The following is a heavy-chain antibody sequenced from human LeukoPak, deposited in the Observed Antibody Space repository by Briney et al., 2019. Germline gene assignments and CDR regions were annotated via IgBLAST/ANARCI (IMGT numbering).Heavy chain of an antibody. V-gene: IGHV1-2*02. J-gene: IGHJ4*02. CDR1: GYTFTGYY. CDR2: INPNSGGT. D-gene: IGHD1-1*01. CDR3: AGDQGRGGTTVDY. Sequence: ASVKVSCKASGYTFTGYYMHWVRQAPGQGLEWMGWINPNSGGTNYAQKLQGRVTMTTDTSTSTAYVELRSLRSDDTAVYYCAGDQGRGGTTVDYWGQGTLVTVSS.